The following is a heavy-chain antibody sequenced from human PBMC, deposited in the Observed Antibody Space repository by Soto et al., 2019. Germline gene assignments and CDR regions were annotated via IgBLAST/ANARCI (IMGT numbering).Heavy chain of an antibody. D-gene: IGHD3-3*01. J-gene: IGHJ6*02. CDR3: ARTPFPAATRGFWSGNYGMDV. Sequence: GASVKVSCQASGYTFTSYAMHWVRQAPGQRLELMGWINAGNGNTKYSQKFQGRVTITRDTSASTAYMELSSLRSEDTAVYYCARTPFPAATRGFWSGNYGMDVWGQGTTVTVSS. CDR1: GYTFTSYA. V-gene: IGHV1-3*01. CDR2: INAGNGNT.